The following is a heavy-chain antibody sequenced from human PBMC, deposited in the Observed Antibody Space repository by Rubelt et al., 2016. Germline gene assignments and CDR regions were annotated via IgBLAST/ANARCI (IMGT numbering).Heavy chain of an antibody. CDR3: ARASSSSPYFDY. CDR2: IYYSGST. J-gene: IGHJ4*02. Sequence: EGIGYIYYSGSTYYNPSLKSRVTISVDTSKNQFSLKLSSVTAADTAVYYCARASSSSPYFDYWGQGTLVTVSS. V-gene: IGHV4-31*02. D-gene: IGHD6-6*01.